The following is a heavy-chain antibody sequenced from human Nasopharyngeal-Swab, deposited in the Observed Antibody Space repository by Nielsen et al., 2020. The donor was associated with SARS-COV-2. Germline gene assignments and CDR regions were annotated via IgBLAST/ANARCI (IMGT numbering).Heavy chain of an antibody. V-gene: IGHV4-39*07. D-gene: IGHD2-15*01. CDR1: GGSISSSSYY. CDR2: IYYSGST. J-gene: IGHJ5*02. CDR3: ARDWGGGSRNWFDP. Sequence: SETLSPTCTVSGGSISSSSYYWGWIRQPPGKGLEWIGSIYYSGSTYYNPSLKSRVTISVDTSKNQFSLKLSSVTAADTAVYYCARDWGGGSRNWFDPWGQGTLVTVSS.